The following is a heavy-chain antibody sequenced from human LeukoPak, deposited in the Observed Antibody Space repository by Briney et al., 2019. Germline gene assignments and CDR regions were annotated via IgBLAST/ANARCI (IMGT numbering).Heavy chain of an antibody. CDR1: GYTFTSYG. J-gene: IGHJ4*02. D-gene: IGHD6-13*01. CDR3: AREGDSSSWPDFDY. CDR2: ISAYNGNT. V-gene: IGHV1-18*01. Sequence: ASVKVSCKASGYTFTSYGISWVRQAPGQGLEWMGWISAYNGNTNYAQKLQGRVTMTTDTSTSTAYMELRSLRSDDTAVCYCAREGDSSSWPDFDYWGQGTLVTVSS.